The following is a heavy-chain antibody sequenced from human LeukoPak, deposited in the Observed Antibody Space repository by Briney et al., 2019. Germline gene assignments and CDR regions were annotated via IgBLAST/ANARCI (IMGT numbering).Heavy chain of an antibody. CDR2: ISGSGGST. CDR1: GFTFSSYA. V-gene: IGHV3-23*01. Sequence: PGGSLRLSCAASGFTFSSYAMSWVRQAPGKGLEWVSAISGSGGSTYYADSVKGRFTISRDNSKSTLYLQMNSLRAEDTAVYYCARTRVLRYFDWLLFDSWGQGTLVTVSS. J-gene: IGHJ4*02. D-gene: IGHD3-9*01. CDR3: ARTRVLRYFDWLLFDS.